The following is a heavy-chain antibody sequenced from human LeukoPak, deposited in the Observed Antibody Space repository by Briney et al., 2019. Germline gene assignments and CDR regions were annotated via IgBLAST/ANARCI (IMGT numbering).Heavy chain of an antibody. Sequence: PSQTLSLTCTVSGGSISSGDSYWSWVRQPPGKGLEWIGYIRYTGATYYNPSLKSRLSMSVDTSKNQFSLGLSSVTAADTAVYYCARYGGNSRDFDFWGQGTLVTVSS. D-gene: IGHD4-23*01. CDR1: GGSISSGDSY. J-gene: IGHJ4*02. CDR2: IRYTGAT. CDR3: ARYGGNSRDFDF. V-gene: IGHV4-30-4*01.